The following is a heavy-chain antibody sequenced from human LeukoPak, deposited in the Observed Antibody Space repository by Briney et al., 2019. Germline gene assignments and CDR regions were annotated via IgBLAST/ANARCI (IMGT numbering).Heavy chain of an antibody. CDR2: ITTSSTYM. CDR3: ARDPYSGGYGAYYYYYMDV. V-gene: IGHV3-21*01. J-gene: IGHJ6*03. CDR1: GFTFSAYN. D-gene: IGHD6-19*01. Sequence: AGGSLRLSCAASGFTFSAYNMNWVRRTPGKGLEWVSSITTSSTYMFYADSVRGRFTISRDNAENSLYLQMNSLRDEDTAVYYCARDPYSGGYGAYYYYYMDVWGKGTTVTVSS.